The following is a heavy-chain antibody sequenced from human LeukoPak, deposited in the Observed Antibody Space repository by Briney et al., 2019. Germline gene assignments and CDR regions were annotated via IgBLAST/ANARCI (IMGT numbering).Heavy chain of an antibody. CDR1: GGSISSYY. CDR2: IHYSGST. Sequence: SETLSLTCTVSGGSISSYYWSWIRQPPGKGLEWIGYIHYSGSTNYNPSLKSRVTISVDTSKNQFSLKLSSVTAADTAVYYCARDWYYYDSSGYLLGNAFDIWGQGTMVTVSS. J-gene: IGHJ3*02. V-gene: IGHV4-59*01. D-gene: IGHD3-22*01. CDR3: ARDWYYYDSSGYLLGNAFDI.